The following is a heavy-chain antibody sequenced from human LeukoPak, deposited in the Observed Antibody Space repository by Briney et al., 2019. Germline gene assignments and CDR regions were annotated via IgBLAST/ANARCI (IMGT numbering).Heavy chain of an antibody. CDR2: ISYSGTT. CDR3: ARSRYYYDTSPLGY. Sequence: PSETLSLTCTVSGGSISSRPYYWGWVRQPPGEGLEWIGTISYSGTTYYSPSLKSRVTMSVDTSKNQFSLKLSSVTAADTAVYYCARSRYYYDTSPLGYWGQGTLVTVSS. CDR1: GGSISSRPYY. D-gene: IGHD3-22*01. V-gene: IGHV4-39*07. J-gene: IGHJ4*02.